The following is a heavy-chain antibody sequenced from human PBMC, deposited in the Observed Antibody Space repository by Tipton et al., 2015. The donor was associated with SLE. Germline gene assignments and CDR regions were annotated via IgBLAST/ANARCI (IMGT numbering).Heavy chain of an antibody. J-gene: IGHJ5*02. D-gene: IGHD3-16*01. Sequence: TLSLTCTVSGDSISSFHSYWTWIRQHPGKVLEWIGYIYHTGSTYYNPSLRSRVSLSVDTSKNQFSLIMNSVTAADTAIYYCARGGIENWFDPWGQGTLVTVSS. CDR1: GDSISSFHSY. CDR3: ARGGIENWFDP. CDR2: IYHTGST. V-gene: IGHV4-31*03.